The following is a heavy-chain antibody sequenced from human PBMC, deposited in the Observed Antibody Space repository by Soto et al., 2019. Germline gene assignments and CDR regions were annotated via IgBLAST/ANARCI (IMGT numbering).Heavy chain of an antibody. V-gene: IGHV4-59*01. CDR3: ARLATRYYFDY. CDR1: GGSISSYY. CDR2: IYYSGST. D-gene: IGHD1-1*01. Sequence: QVQLQESGPGLVKPSETLSLTCTVSGGSISSYYWSWIRQPPGKGLEWIGYIYYSGSTNYNPSLKSRVTIAVDTSKNQFSLKMSPVTAADPAVYYCARLATRYYFDYWGQGTLVTVSS. J-gene: IGHJ4*02.